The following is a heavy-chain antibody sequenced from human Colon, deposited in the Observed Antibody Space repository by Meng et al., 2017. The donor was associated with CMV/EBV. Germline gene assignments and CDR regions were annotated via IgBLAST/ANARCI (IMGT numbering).Heavy chain of an antibody. CDR3: ARASNSSFDP. V-gene: IGHV3-30*04. J-gene: IGHJ5*02. CDR1: GFTFSAYP. CDR2: ISHDGRNK. D-gene: IGHD4-11*01. Sequence: SLKISCAASGFTFSAYPIHWVRQAPGKGLEWVAIISHDGRNKYYAESVKGRFTISRDNSQNTVNLQMNSLTGDDTAVYYCARASNSSFDPWGQGTLVTVSS.